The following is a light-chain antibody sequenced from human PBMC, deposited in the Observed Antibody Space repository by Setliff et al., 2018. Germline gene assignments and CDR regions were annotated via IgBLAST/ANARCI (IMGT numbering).Light chain of an antibody. CDR3: AAWDDSLNSYV. J-gene: IGLJ1*01. CDR2: SND. Sequence: QSVLTQPPSASETPGQRVTISCSGSSSNIGSKTVSWYQQLPGTAPKLLIYSNDQRPSGVTDRFSGSKSGTPASLAISGLQSEDEADYYCAAWDDSLNSYVFGTGTKGTVL. V-gene: IGLV1-44*01. CDR1: SSNIGSKT.